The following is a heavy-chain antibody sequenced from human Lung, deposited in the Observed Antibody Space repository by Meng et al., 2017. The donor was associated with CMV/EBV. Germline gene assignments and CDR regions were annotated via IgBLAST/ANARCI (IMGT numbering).Heavy chain of an antibody. V-gene: IGHV1-2*06. CDR1: GYSFSGFY. J-gene: IGHJ4*01. Sequence: VQLVQSGAEVKRPGASVKISCQASGYSFSGFYLNWARQAPGHGLEWLGRVNPISDDTHLAQKFEGRLTVTRGATINTAFMELTSLRPDDTAVYYCAKSSDNGWSSWGPGTLVTVSS. CDR3: AKSSDNGWSS. D-gene: IGHD6-19*01. CDR2: VNPISDDT.